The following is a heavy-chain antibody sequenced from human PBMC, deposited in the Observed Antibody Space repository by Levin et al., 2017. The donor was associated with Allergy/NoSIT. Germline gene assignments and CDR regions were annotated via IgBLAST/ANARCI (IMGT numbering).Heavy chain of an antibody. V-gene: IGHV3-48*01. D-gene: IGHD3-22*01. CDR1: GFTFSSYS. CDR2: ISSSSTTI. Sequence: PGGSLRLSCAASGFTFSSYSMNWVRQAPGKGLEWISYISSSSTTIYYADSVKGRFTISRDNAKNSLYLQMNSLRAEDTAVYYCASLDPYHNDFSGVYPIDLWGRGTLVTVSS. J-gene: IGHJ2*01. CDR3: ASLDPYHNDFSGVYPIDL.